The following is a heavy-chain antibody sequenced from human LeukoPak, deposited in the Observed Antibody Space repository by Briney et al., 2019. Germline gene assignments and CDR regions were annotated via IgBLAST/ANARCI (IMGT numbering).Heavy chain of an antibody. V-gene: IGHV1-8*01. CDR1: GYTFTSYD. D-gene: IGHD3-10*01. Sequence: GASVKVSCKASGYTFTSYDINWVRQATGQGLEWMGWMNPNSGNTGYAQKFQGRVTMTRNTSISTAYMELSSLRPEDTAVYYCARVYTGSGTHNMDVWGKGTTVTISS. J-gene: IGHJ6*03. CDR3: ARVYTGSGTHNMDV. CDR2: MNPNSGNT.